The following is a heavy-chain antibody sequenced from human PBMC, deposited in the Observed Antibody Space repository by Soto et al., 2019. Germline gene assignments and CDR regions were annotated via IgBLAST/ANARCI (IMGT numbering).Heavy chain of an antibody. CDR1: GYIFTNYW. D-gene: IGHD3-10*01. V-gene: IGHV5-51*01. CDR2: IYPGDSDT. J-gene: IGHJ6*02. Sequence: PGESLKISCKGSGYIFTNYWIAWVRQMPGKGLEWMGIIYPGDSDTRYSPSFQGQVTIFADKASSSAYLQWSSLKASDSAMYYCARPGTSGSAVRYYYSNGLDVWGQGTTVTVS. CDR3: ARPGTSGSAVRYYYSNGLDV.